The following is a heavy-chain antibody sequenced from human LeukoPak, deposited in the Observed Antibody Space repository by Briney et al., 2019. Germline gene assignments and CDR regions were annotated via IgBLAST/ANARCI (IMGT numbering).Heavy chain of an antibody. Sequence: SETLSLTCTVSGGSISSGGYYWSWIRQHAGKGLEWIGYIYYSGSTYYNPSLKSRVTISVDTSKNQFSLKLSSVTAADTAVYYCARVPGYQLPGGHNWFDPWGQGTLVAVSS. CDR2: IYYSGST. D-gene: IGHD2-2*01. J-gene: IGHJ5*02. V-gene: IGHV4-31*03. CDR1: GGSISSGGYY. CDR3: ARVPGYQLPGGHNWFDP.